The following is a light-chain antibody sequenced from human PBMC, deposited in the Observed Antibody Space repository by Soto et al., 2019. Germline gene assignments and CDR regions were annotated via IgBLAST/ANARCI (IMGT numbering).Light chain of an antibody. CDR2: HTS. CDR1: QSISGN. CDR3: QRYDNWPLT. Sequence: EIVMTQSPATLSVSPGESATLSCMASQSISGNLAWYQQKPGLSPRLLIYHTSTRATGVPARFSGSGSGTEFSLTISSLQSEDSAVYYCQRYDNWPLTFGGGTKVDIK. J-gene: IGKJ4*01. V-gene: IGKV3-15*01.